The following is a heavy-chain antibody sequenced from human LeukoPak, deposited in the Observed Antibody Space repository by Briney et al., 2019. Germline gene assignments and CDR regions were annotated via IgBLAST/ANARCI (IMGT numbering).Heavy chain of an antibody. J-gene: IGHJ4*02. V-gene: IGHV3-48*03. CDR1: GFTFSSYE. D-gene: IGHD1-26*01. Sequence: GGSLRLSCAASGFTFSSYEMNWVRQAPGKGLEWVSYISSSGSTIYYADSVKGRYTISRDNAKNSLYLQMNSLKTEDTAVYYCTTDLVGAISRENWWGQGTLVTVSS. CDR3: TTDLVGAISRENW. CDR2: ISSSGSTI.